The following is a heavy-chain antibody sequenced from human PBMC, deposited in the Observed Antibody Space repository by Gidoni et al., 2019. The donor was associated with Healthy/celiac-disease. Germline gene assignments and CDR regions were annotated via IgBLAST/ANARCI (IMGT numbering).Heavy chain of an antibody. Sequence: EVQLVESGGGLVQPGRSRRLPCAASGFPFADYALPLVRQAPGKGLEGVSGISWNSGSIGDADSVKGRFTISRDNAKNSLYLQMNSLRAEDTALYYCAGRGVYDSSGYYSGGAFDIWGQGTMVTVSS. D-gene: IGHD3-22*01. J-gene: IGHJ3*02. CDR1: GFPFADYA. CDR3: AGRGVYDSSGYYSGGAFDI. CDR2: ISWNSGSI. V-gene: IGHV3-9*01.